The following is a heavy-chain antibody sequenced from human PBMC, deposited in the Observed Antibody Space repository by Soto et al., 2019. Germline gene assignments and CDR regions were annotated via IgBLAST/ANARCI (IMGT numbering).Heavy chain of an antibody. Sequence: SETLSFTCAVSGYSISSGYYWGWIRQPPGKGLEWIGSIYHSGSTYYNPSLKSRVTISVDTSKNQFSLKLSSVPAADTAVYYCARDSVGAIAYWGQGTLVTVSS. V-gene: IGHV4-38-2*02. CDR3: ARDSVGAIAY. D-gene: IGHD1-26*01. J-gene: IGHJ4*02. CDR1: GYSISSGYY. CDR2: IYHSGST.